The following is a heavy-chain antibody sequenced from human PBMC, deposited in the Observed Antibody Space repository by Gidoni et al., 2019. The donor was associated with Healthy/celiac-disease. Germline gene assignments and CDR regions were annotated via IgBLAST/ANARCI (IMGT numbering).Heavy chain of an antibody. V-gene: IGHV4-61*02. CDR2: IYTSGST. D-gene: IGHD3-10*01. J-gene: IGHJ6*03. CDR3: ARARLWFGELFDYYYYYMDV. CDR1: GGSISSGSYS. Sequence: QVQLQESGPGLVKPSQTLSLTCTFSGGSISSGSYSWSWIRQPAGKGLEWSGRIYTSGSTNYNPSLKSRVTISVDTSKNQFSLKLSSVTAADTAVYYCARARLWFGELFDYYYYYMDVWGKGTTVTVSS.